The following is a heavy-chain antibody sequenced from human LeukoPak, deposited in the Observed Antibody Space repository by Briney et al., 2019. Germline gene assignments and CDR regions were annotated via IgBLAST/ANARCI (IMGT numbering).Heavy chain of an antibody. J-gene: IGHJ4*02. V-gene: IGHV4-4*07. CDR1: GGSISSYY. CDR2: IHTTGST. CDR3: ATRIGGGTSYYFDY. D-gene: IGHD6-6*01. Sequence: PSETLSLTCTVSGGSISSYYWSRIRQPAGKGLEWIGRIHTTGSTNYNPSLNSRVTMSLDTSKNQFSLKLTSVTAADTAVYFCATRIGGGTSYYFDYWGQGSLVTVSS.